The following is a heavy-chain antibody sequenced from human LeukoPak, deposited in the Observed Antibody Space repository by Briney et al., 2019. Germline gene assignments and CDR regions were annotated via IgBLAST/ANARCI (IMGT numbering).Heavy chain of an antibody. CDR1: GFTVSSNY. D-gene: IGHD6-13*01. CDR2: IYSGGST. J-gene: IGHJ5*02. Sequence: GGSLRLSCAASGFTVSSNYMSWVRQAPGKGLEWASVIYSGGSTYYADSVKGRFTISRDNSKNTLYLQMNSLRAEDTAVYYCARQTQQLTWFDPWGQGTLVTVSS. CDR3: ARQTQQLTWFDP. V-gene: IGHV3-53*01.